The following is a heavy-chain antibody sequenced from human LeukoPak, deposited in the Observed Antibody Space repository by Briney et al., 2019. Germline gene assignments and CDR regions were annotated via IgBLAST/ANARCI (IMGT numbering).Heavy chain of an antibody. CDR3: ARTDRLEYSSSSYSSYYYYGMDV. Sequence: ASVTVSCTASGGAFSSYAISWVRQAPGQGLEWMGGIIPIFGTANYAQKFQGRVTNTADESTSTAYMELSSLRSEDTAVYYCARTDRLEYSSSSYSSYYYYGMDVWGQGTTVTVSS. V-gene: IGHV1-69*13. CDR1: GGAFSSYA. J-gene: IGHJ6*02. D-gene: IGHD6-6*01. CDR2: IIPIFGTA.